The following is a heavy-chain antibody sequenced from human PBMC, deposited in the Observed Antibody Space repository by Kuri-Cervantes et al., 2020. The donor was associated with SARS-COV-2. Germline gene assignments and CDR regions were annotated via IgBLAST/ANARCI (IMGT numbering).Heavy chain of an antibody. CDR1: GFSFSMYV. CDR3: ARELGSWPFDY. J-gene: IGHJ4*02. V-gene: IGHV3-30*02. CDR2: IRYDGSNK. Sequence: GGSLRLSCTVSGFSFSMYVMTWVRQAPGKGLEWVAFIRYDGSNKYYADSVKGRFTISRDNSKNTLYLQMNSLRAEDTAVYYCARELGSWPFDYWGQGTLVTVSS. D-gene: IGHD6-13*01.